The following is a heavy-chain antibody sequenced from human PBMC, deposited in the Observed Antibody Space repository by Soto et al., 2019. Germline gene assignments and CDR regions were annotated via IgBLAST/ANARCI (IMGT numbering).Heavy chain of an antibody. D-gene: IGHD2-21*02. Sequence: QVELVQSGAEVKKPGSSVKVSCQASEDTFRNYAISWVRQAPGQGLEWMGGIIPIFGTANYAQKFQGRVTITADTSANTVYLELSSLSSDDTALYYCASGWGMTVTATDSWGQGTLVTVSS. V-gene: IGHV1-69*06. CDR3: ASGWGMTVTATDS. CDR2: IIPIFGTA. CDR1: EDTFRNYA. J-gene: IGHJ5*01.